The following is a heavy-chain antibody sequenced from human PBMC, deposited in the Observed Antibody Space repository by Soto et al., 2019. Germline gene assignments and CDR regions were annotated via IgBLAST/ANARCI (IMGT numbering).Heavy chain of an antibody. D-gene: IGHD6-13*01. Sequence: ASVKVSCKASGYTFTSYAMHWVRQAPGQRLEWMGWINAGNGNTKYSQKFQGRVTITRDTSASTAYMELSSLRSEDTAVYYCARVEAGTVNWFDPWGQGTLVTVSS. V-gene: IGHV1-3*01. J-gene: IGHJ5*02. CDR3: ARVEAGTVNWFDP. CDR1: GYTFTSYA. CDR2: INAGNGNT.